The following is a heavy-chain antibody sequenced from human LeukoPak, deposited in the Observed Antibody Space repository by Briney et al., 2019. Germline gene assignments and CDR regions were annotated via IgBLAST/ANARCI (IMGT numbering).Heavy chain of an antibody. J-gene: IGHJ5*02. V-gene: IGHV3-15*01. CDR2: IKSKTDGGTT. CDR1: GFTFSNAW. D-gene: IGHD2-15*01. CDR3: TTEKGSLLRRNWFDP. Sequence: GGSLRLSCAASGFTFSNAWMSWVRQAPGKGLEWVGRIKSKTDGGTTDYAAPVKGRFTISRDDSKNTLYLQMNSLKTEDTAVYYCTTEKGSLLRRNWFDPWGQGTLVTVSS.